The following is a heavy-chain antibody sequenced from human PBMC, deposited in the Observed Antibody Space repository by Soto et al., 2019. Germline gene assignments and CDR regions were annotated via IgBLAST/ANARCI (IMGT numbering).Heavy chain of an antibody. CDR3: ATTRSYDSHRPFDY. J-gene: IGHJ4*02. D-gene: IGHD3-10*01. CDR2: ISPYNGDR. CDR1: GDTFKTYG. Sequence: ASVKVSCKSSGDTFKTYGISWVRQAPGQGLEWMGGISPYNGDRRLSEKMQGRLTMTTDTSTSTGYMELRSLTADDTAVYYCATTRSYDSHRPFDYWRQRTLVTVSS. V-gene: IGHV1-18*04.